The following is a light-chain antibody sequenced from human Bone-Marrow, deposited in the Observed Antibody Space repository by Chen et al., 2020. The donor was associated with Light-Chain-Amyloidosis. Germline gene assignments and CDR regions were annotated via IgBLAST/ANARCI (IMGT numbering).Light chain of an antibody. CDR2: EGT. Sequence: QSALTQPASVSGSPGQSITISCTGTSSDVGSYNLVSWYQQHPGEAPKLIIYEGTKRPSGVSNRFSGSKSANTASLTISGLQAEDEADYFCYSYDGNYSWVFGGVTKLTVL. CDR1: SSDVGSYNL. V-gene: IGLV2-23*01. J-gene: IGLJ3*02. CDR3: YSYDGNYSWV.